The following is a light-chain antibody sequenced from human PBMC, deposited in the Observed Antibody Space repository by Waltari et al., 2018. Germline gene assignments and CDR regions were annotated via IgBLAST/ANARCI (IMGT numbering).Light chain of an antibody. Sequence: EIHMTQSPSSVSASVGDRVSMSCRASQAISTSLAWYQQKSGKAPSLLIYHSSTLQSGVPSRFSGAGTETDFTLTINNLHPEDFATYFCQQGDTSPPTFGPGTKVELK. V-gene: IGKV1-12*01. CDR1: QAISTS. J-gene: IGKJ1*01. CDR3: QQGDTSPPT. CDR2: HSS.